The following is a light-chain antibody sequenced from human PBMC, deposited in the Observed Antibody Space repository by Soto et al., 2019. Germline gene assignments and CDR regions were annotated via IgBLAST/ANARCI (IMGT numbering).Light chain of an antibody. V-gene: IGKV3-15*01. J-gene: IGKJ5*01. Sequence: EIVMTQSPATLSVSPGERATLSCRASQSVSYYLAWYQQKPGQAPRLLIYGASTRATGIPVRFSGGGSGTEFTLTISSLQSEDFAVYYCQQYHKWPITFGQGTRLEIK. CDR3: QQYHKWPIT. CDR2: GAS. CDR1: QSVSYY.